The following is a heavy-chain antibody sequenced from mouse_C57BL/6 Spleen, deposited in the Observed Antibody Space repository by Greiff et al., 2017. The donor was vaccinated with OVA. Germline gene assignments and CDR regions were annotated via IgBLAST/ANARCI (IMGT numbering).Heavy chain of an antibody. V-gene: IGHV1-82*01. J-gene: IGHJ2*01. Sequence: QVQLQQSGPELVKPGASVKISCKASGYAFSSSWMNWVKQRPGKGLEWIGRIYPGDGDTNYNGKFKGKATLTADKSSSTAYMQLSSLTSEDSAVYFCAREGSTMVDYWGQGTTLTVSS. CDR1: GYAFSSSW. CDR2: IYPGDGDT. CDR3: AREGSTMVDY. D-gene: IGHD2-1*01.